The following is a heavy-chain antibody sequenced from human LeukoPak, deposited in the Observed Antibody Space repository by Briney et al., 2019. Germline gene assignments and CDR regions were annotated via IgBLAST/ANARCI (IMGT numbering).Heavy chain of an antibody. CDR1: GFTFSSYA. CDR3: ARGSVTRGSYFGGSDY. J-gene: IGHJ4*02. D-gene: IGHD1-26*01. Sequence: GSQRLSCAASGFTFSSYAMSWIRQPPGKGLEWIGEINYSGDTNYNPSLKSRVTISVDTSKNQFSLKLSSVTAADTAVYYCARGSVTRGSYFGGSDYWGQGTLVTVSS. CDR2: INYSGDT. V-gene: IGHV4-34*01.